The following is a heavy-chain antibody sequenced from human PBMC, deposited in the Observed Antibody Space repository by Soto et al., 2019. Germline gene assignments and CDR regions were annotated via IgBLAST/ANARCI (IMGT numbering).Heavy chain of an antibody. D-gene: IGHD6-19*01. J-gene: IGHJ6*02. Sequence: EARLLESGGCLVQPGGSLRLSCEASGFNFGAYAMSWVRQAPGKGLEWVSGISGSSSGTYYTDSVKGRFTISRDNSKNTVYLQMNSLRGEDTAVYYCAKDRSENFWVYYYAMDVWGQGTAATVSS. CDR2: ISGSSSGT. CDR3: AKDRSENFWVYYYAMDV. V-gene: IGHV3-23*01. CDR1: GFNFGAYA.